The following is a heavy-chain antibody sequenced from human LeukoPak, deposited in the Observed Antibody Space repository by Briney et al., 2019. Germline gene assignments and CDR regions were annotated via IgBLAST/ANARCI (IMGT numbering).Heavy chain of an antibody. CDR3: AKIVSRGYYYDHPDAFDI. CDR2: ISGSGGST. J-gene: IGHJ3*02. CDR1: ELSVSTNC. Sequence: GGSLRLSCAASELSVSTNCMTWVRQAPGKGLEWVSAISGSGGSTYYADSVKGRFTISRDNSKNTLYLQMNSLRAEDTAVYYCAKIVSRGYYYDHPDAFDIWGQGTMVTVSS. D-gene: IGHD3-22*01. V-gene: IGHV3-23*01.